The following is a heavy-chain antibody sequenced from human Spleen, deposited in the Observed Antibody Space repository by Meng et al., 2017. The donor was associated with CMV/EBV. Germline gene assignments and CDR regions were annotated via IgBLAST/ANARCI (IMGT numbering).Heavy chain of an antibody. CDR3: AKDTTYYYGSGSYHYFDY. D-gene: IGHD3-10*01. J-gene: IGHJ4*02. V-gene: IGHV3-23*01. Sequence: GESLKISCAASGFTFSSYAMSWVRQAPGKGLEWVSAISGSGGSTYYADSVKGRFTISRDNSKNTLYLQMNSLRAEDTALYYCAKDTTYYYGSGSYHYFDYWGQGALVTVSS. CDR1: GFTFSSYA. CDR2: ISGSGGST.